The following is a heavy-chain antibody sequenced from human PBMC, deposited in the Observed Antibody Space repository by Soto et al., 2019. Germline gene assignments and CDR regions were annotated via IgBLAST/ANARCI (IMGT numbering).Heavy chain of an antibody. CDR3: ARGVSAGVDY. Sequence: ASVKVSCKASGYSFTSLDINWVRQTAGQGLEWMGWLEPSTGSTGYAQKFQDRVTMTMDTSINTAYMELTNLTSDDTALYYCARGVSAGVDYWGQGTLVTVSS. D-gene: IGHD6-19*01. V-gene: IGHV1-8*01. J-gene: IGHJ4*02. CDR1: GYSFTSLD. CDR2: LEPSTGST.